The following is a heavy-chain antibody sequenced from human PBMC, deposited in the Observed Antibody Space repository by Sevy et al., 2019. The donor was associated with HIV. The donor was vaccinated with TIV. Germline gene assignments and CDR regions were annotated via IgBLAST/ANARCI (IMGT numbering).Heavy chain of an antibody. Sequence: ASVKVSCKASGYTFTAYYIYWVRQAPGQGLQWMGWINPDSGVTDYAQKFQGRVTMTRDTSINTAYMELNSLRSDDTAVYYCATSLTDCTCVSCYGIFDVWGQGTMVTVSS. D-gene: IGHD2-8*02. CDR3: ATSLTDCTCVSCYGIFDV. CDR1: GYTFTAYY. V-gene: IGHV1-2*02. J-gene: IGHJ3*01. CDR2: INPDSGVT.